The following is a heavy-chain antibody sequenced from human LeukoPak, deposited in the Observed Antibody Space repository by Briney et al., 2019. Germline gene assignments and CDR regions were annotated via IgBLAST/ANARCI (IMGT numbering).Heavy chain of an antibody. V-gene: IGHV1-18*01. D-gene: IGHD5-12*01. CDR2: ISAYNGNT. J-gene: IGHJ4*02. Sequence: ASVKVSCKASGYTFTSYGISWVRQAPGQGLEWMGWISAYNGNTNYAQKLQGRVTMTRDTSISTAYMELSSLRPDDTAVYYCARDRAVATIGGVDYWGQGTLVTVSS. CDR1: GYTFTSYG. CDR3: ARDRAVATIGGVDY.